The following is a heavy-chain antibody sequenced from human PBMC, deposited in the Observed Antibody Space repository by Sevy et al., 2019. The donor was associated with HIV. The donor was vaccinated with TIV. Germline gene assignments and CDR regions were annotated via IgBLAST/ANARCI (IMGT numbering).Heavy chain of an antibody. CDR3: ARDGGSGWYSDFDY. CDR2: INPNSGGT. J-gene: IGHJ4*02. V-gene: IGHV1-2*02. CDR1: GYTFTAYY. Sequence: ASVKVSCKASGYTFTAYYMHWVRQAPGQGLEWMGWINPNSGGTNYAQKFQGRVTMTRDTSISTAYMELSSLRSDDTAVYYCARDGGSGWYSDFDYWGQGTLVTVSS. D-gene: IGHD6-19*01.